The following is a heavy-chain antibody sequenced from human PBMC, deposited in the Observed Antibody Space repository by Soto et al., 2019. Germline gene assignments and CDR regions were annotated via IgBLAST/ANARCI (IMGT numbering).Heavy chain of an antibody. V-gene: IGHV1-18*01. Sequence: QVQLVQSGAEVKKPGASVKVSCKSSGYTYTSYGISWLRQAPGQGLEWLGWISAYNYKTEYGKKFQGRVSMTTDISTSTAYMELRGLRSDDAAVYYCARDRWDRLFDYWGQGTLVTVSS. CDR3: ARDRWDRLFDY. CDR1: GYTYTSYG. D-gene: IGHD1-26*01. CDR2: ISAYNYKT. J-gene: IGHJ4*02.